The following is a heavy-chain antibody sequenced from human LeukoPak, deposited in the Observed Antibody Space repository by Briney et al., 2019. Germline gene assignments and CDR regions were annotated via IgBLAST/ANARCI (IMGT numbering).Heavy chain of an antibody. CDR2: IIPIFGTA. CDR3: AAALFSWDIVVVVAATRRWNWFDP. J-gene: IGHJ5*02. V-gene: IGHV1-69*05. CDR1: GGTFSSYA. D-gene: IGHD2-15*01. Sequence: WVKVSCKASGGTFSSYAISWVRQAPGQGLEWMGGIIPIFGTANYAQKFQGRVTITTDESTSTAYMELSSLRSEDTAVYYCAAALFSWDIVVVVAATRRWNWFDPWGQGTLVTVSS.